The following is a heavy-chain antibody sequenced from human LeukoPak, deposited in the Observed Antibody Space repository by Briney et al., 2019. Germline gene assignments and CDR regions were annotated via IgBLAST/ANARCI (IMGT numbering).Heavy chain of an antibody. CDR3: ARSPGIAVAGPRSENFDY. CDR1: GGTFSSYA. Sequence: SVKVSCKASGGTFSSYAISWVRQAPGQGLEWIGRIIPIFGTANYAQKFQGRVTITTDESTSTAYMEPSSLRSEDTAVYYCARSPGIAVAGPRSENFDYWGQGTLVTVSS. J-gene: IGHJ4*02. D-gene: IGHD6-19*01. CDR2: IIPIFGTA. V-gene: IGHV1-69*05.